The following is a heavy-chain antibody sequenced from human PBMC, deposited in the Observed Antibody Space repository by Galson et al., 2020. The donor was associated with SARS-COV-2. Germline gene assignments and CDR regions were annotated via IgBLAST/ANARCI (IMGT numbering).Heavy chain of an antibody. J-gene: IGHJ1*01. D-gene: IGHD6-19*01. CDR1: GFTFNNYA. V-gene: IGHV3-23*01. Sequence: GESLKISCVTSGFTFNNYAMGWVRQAPGKGLEWVSLIGAGGDTYYADSVEGRFTISRDNLRNTLSLEMNSLRVDDTALYYCAKEAGTGWATDYCQHWGKGTLVTVS. CDR2: IGAGGDT. CDR3: AKEAGTGWATDYCQH.